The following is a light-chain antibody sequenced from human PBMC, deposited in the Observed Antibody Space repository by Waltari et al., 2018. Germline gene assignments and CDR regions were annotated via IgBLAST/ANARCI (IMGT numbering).Light chain of an antibody. V-gene: IGKV1-6*02. J-gene: IGKJ1*01. CDR2: ATS. CDR3: LQSYSYPRT. CDR1: QHIGSD. Sequence: AIQMTQSPSSLSASVGDTVTITCRASQHIGSDLGWYQQKPGKAPKLLISATSILQSGVPSRFSGSGSHTDFTLAITSLQPEDFATYYCLQSYSYPRTFGQGTKVEIK.